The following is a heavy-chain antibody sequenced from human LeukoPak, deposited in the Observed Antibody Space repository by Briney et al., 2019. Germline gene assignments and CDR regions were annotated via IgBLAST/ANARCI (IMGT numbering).Heavy chain of an antibody. J-gene: IGHJ4*02. V-gene: IGHV4-31*03. CDR1: GGSISSGGYY. CDR2: IYYSGST. D-gene: IGHD7-27*01. CDR3: ARMGLGQYFDY. Sequence: PSETLSLTCTVSGGSISSGGYYWSWIRQHPGKGLEWIGYIYYSGSTYYNPSLKSRVTISVDTSKNQFSLKLSSVTAADTAVYYCARMGLGQYFDYWGQGTLVTVSS.